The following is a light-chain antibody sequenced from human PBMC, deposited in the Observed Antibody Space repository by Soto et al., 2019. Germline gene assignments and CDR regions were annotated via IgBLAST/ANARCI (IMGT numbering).Light chain of an antibody. CDR1: SSDVGDHDY. J-gene: IGLJ1*01. CDR3: CSYAGSYFYV. CDR2: DVS. Sequence: QSALTQPPSVSGSPGQSVTISCTGTSSDVGDHDYVSWYQQHPGKAPKLMIYDVSERSSGAPHRFSGSKSGNTASLTISGLQAEDEADYYCCSYAGSYFYVFGTGTKLTVL. V-gene: IGLV2-11*01.